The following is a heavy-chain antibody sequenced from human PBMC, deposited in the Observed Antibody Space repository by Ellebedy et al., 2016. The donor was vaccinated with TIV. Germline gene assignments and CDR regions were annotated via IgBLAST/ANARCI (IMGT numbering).Heavy chain of an antibody. J-gene: IGHJ4*02. V-gene: IGHV5-51*01. Sequence: GESLKISCKTSGYSFTNYWIGWARQMPGKGLEWVGIIYPGDYDTSYRPSFRGQVIISVDRSINTAYLQWSRLRTSDTAMYYCARRGPGAGDYWGQGTLVTVSS. CDR3: ARRGPGAGDY. CDR1: GYSFTNYW. CDR2: IYPGDYDT. D-gene: IGHD3-10*01.